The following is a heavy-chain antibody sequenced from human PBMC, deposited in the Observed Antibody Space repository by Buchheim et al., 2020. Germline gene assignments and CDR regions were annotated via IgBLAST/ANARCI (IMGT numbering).Heavy chain of an antibody. CDR2: ISSGSSTI. D-gene: IGHD3-22*01. Sequence: EVQLVESGGGLVQPGESLRLSCAASGFTFSSYSMNWVRQAPGKGLEWVSYISSGSSTIYYADSVKGRFTISRDNAKNSLYLQMDSLRAEDTAVYYCARPITMKRLWYFDLWGRGTL. V-gene: IGHV3-48*04. CDR3: ARPITMKRLWYFDL. J-gene: IGHJ2*01. CDR1: GFTFSSYS.